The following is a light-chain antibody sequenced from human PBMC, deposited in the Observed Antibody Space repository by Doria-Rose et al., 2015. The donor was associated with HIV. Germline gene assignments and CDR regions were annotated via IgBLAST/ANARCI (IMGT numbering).Light chain of an antibody. CDR3: HQYGTSWT. V-gene: IGKV3-20*01. Sequence: TQSPGTLSLSPGERATLSCRASQSFSSTYLAWYQQKPGQAPSRLIYDGSTSATGIPDRFSASGSGADFTLTINRLEPEDFAPYYCHQYGTSWTFGQGTKVEI. CDR2: DGS. CDR1: QSFSSTY. J-gene: IGKJ1*01.